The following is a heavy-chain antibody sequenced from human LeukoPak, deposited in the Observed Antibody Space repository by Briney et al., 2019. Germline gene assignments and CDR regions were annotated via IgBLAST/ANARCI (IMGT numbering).Heavy chain of an antibody. V-gene: IGHV3-30*15. CDR2: TTDDGTDK. Sequence: GGSLRLSCVASGFTFSTYAMHWVRQAPGKGLEWVAVTTDDGTDKFYADSVKGQVTISRDNSKNTLHLQMSSLTAEDTAVYYCAREDYDNSFFDNWGQGTLVTVSS. J-gene: IGHJ4*02. CDR3: AREDYDNSFFDN. D-gene: IGHD4-17*01. CDR1: GFTFSTYA.